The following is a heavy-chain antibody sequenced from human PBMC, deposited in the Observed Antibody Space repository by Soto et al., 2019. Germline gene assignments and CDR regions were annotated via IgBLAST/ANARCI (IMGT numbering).Heavy chain of an antibody. CDR1: GFTFSSYS. CDR2: FRSGGDDDTT. V-gene: IGHV3-23*01. J-gene: IGHJ4*02. Sequence: SLRLSCAASGFTFSSYSMSWVRQAPGKGLEWVSGFRSGGDDDTTYYADSVRGRFTISRDNSKNTLFLQMNSLRAEDTAIYYCAKKVNSGSGSQFFDYWGQGTLVTVSS. D-gene: IGHD3-10*01. CDR3: AKKVNSGSGSQFFDY.